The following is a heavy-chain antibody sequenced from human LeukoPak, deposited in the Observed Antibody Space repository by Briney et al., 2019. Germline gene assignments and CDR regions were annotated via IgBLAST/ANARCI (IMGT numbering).Heavy chain of an antibody. J-gene: IGHJ4*02. Sequence: GGSLRLSCAASGFTFSSYWMSWVRQAPGKGLEWVANIKQDGSENYYVDSVKGRFTISRDNAKNSLYLQMNSLRAEDTAVYYCARDLGRYFDWSMEDYFDYWGQGTLVTVSS. CDR1: GFTFSSYW. CDR2: IKQDGSEN. CDR3: ARDLGRYFDWSMEDYFDY. D-gene: IGHD3-9*01. V-gene: IGHV3-7*03.